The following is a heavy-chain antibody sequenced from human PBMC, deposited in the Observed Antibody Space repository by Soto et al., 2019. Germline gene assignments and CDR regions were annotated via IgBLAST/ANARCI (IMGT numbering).Heavy chain of an antibody. V-gene: IGHV3-7*03. CDR3: ARESTWHSSWYPCFDY. J-gene: IGHJ4*02. CDR1: GFTFSSYW. D-gene: IGHD6-13*01. Sequence: PGGSLRLSCAASGFTFSSYWMSWGRQAPGKGLEWVANIKQDGSEKYYVDSVKGRFTISRDNAKNSLYLQMNSLRAEDTAVYYCARESTWHSSWYPCFDYWGQGTLVTVSS. CDR2: IKQDGSEK.